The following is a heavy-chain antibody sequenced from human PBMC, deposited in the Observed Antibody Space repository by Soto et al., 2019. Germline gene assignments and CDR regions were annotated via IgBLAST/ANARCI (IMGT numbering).Heavy chain of an antibody. V-gene: IGHV3-23*01. Sequence: GGSLRLSCAASGFTFSSYAMSWVRQAPGKGLEWVSAISGSGGSTYYADSVKGRFTISRDNSKNTLYLQMNSLRAEDTAVYYCAKDGYIVVVPAAITNWFDPWGQGTLVTVSS. CDR1: GFTFSSYA. J-gene: IGHJ5*02. CDR3: AKDGYIVVVPAAITNWFDP. CDR2: ISGSGGST. D-gene: IGHD2-2*02.